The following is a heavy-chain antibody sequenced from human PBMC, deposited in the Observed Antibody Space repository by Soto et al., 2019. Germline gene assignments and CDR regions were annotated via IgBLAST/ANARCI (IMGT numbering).Heavy chain of an antibody. J-gene: IGHJ4*02. CDR3: ARAPVEMATTNPFDY. Sequence: QVQLVQSGAEVKKPGTSVKVSCKASGYTFTSYYMHWVRQAPGQGLEWMGIINPSGGSTSYAQKFQGRVTMTRDTSTSTVYLELSSLRSEDTAVYYCARAPVEMATTNPFDYWGQETLVTVSA. CDR1: GYTFTSYY. D-gene: IGHD5-12*01. V-gene: IGHV1-46*01. CDR2: INPSGGST.